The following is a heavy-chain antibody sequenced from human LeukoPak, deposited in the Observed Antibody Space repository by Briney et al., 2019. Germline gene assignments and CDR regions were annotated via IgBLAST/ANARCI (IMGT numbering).Heavy chain of an antibody. CDR1: GFTFASYS. Sequence: GGSLRLSCAASGFTFASYSMNWVREAPGKGLEWVSSISGDSTYIYNAGSVKGRFTISRDNAQASLYLQMISLRADDTAVYYCTRVSGRLERQSDLDYWGQGTLVIVSS. J-gene: IGHJ4*02. V-gene: IGHV3-21*01. D-gene: IGHD1-1*01. CDR2: ISGDSTYI. CDR3: TRVSGRLERQSDLDY.